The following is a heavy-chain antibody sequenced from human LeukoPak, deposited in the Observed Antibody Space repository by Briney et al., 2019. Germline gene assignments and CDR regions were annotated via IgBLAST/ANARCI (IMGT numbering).Heavy chain of an antibody. D-gene: IGHD3-10*01. Sequence: KPSETLSLTCAVYGGSFSGYYWSWIRQPPGKGLEWIGEINHSGSTNYNPSLKSRVTISVDTSKNQFSLKLSSVTAADTAVYYCAREEYYYGSGSYYTYWGQGTLVTVSS. CDR2: INHSGST. J-gene: IGHJ4*02. V-gene: IGHV4-34*01. CDR3: AREEYYYGSGSYYTY. CDR1: GGSFSGYY.